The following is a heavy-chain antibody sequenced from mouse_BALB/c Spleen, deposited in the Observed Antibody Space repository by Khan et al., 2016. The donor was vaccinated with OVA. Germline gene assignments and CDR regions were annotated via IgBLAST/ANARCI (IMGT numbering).Heavy chain of an antibody. D-gene: IGHD2-14*01. V-gene: IGHV2-6-4*01. CDR2: IWGGGGT. Sequence: QVQLQQPGPGLVAPSQSLPITCSVSGFSLSRYNIHWVRQPPGKGLEWLGMIWGGGGTDYNSTLKSRLSISKDNSESQVFLKMNSLQTDDTAMYYCARAYYRYDGYYAMDYWGQGTSVTVSS. CDR1: GFSLSRYN. J-gene: IGHJ4*01. CDR3: ARAYYRYDGYYAMDY.